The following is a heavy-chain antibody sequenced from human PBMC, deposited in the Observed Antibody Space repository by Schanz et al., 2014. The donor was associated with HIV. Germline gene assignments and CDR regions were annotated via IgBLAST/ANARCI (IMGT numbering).Heavy chain of an antibody. CDR1: GGSINSYY. CDR2: IFPTGSA. J-gene: IGHJ5*02. V-gene: IGHV4-4*07. D-gene: IGHD7-27*01. CDR3: AKDFNWGWFDP. Sequence: QVQLHESGPGLVRPSQTLSLTCTVSGGSINSYYWSWIRQPAGKGLEWIGRIFPTGSADYNPSLKSRVTMSIDMSKNQFSLNLRSVTAADTAVYYCAKDFNWGWFDPWGQGTLVSVSS.